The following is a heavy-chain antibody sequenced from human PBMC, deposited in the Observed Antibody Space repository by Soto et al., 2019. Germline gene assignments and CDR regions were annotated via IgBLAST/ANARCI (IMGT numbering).Heavy chain of an antibody. CDR1: GGTFSSYA. D-gene: IGHD2-2*01. J-gene: IGHJ5*02. Sequence: QVQLVQSGAEVKKPGSSVKVSCKASGGTFSSYAISWVRQAPGQGVEWMGGIIPIFGTANYAQKFQGRVTITADESTSTAYMELSSLRSEDTAVYYCARRYCSSTSCPNGFDPWGQGTLVTVSS. CDR2: IIPIFGTA. CDR3: ARRYCSSTSCPNGFDP. V-gene: IGHV1-69*01.